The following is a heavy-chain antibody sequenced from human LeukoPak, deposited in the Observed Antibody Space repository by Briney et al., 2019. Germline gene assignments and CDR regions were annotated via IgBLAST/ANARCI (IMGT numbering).Heavy chain of an antibody. CDR2: IRYDGSNK. CDR1: GFTFSSHG. V-gene: IGHV3-30*02. J-gene: IGHJ3*02. Sequence: PGGSLRLSCAASGFTFSSHGMHWVRQAPGKGLEWVAFIRYDGSNKYYADSVKGRFTISRDNSKNTLYLQMNSLRAEDTAVYYCTRVLAAAANALDIWGQGTMVTVSS. D-gene: IGHD6-13*01. CDR3: TRVLAAAANALDI.